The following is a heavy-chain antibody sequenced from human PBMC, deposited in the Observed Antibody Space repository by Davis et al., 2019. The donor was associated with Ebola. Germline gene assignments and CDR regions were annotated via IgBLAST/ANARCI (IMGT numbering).Heavy chain of an antibody. CDR1: GFTFSSYS. Sequence: GESLKISCAASGFTFSSYSMNWVRQAPGKGLEWVSYISSSSSTIYYADSVKGRFTISRDNAKNSLSLQMSSLRDEDTAVYYCATDTVDTSLLRGDYWGQGTLVTVSS. CDR2: ISSSSSTI. CDR3: ATDTVDTSLLRGDY. D-gene: IGHD5-18*01. V-gene: IGHV3-48*02. J-gene: IGHJ4*02.